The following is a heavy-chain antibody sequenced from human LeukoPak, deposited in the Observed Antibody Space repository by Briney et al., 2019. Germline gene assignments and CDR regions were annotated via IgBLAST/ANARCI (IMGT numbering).Heavy chain of an antibody. J-gene: IGHJ4*02. V-gene: IGHV3-30*18. Sequence: PGGSLRLSCAASGFTFSSCGMHWVRQASGKGLEWVAVISYDGSNKYYADSVKGRFTISRDNSKNTLYLQMNSLRAEDTAVYYCAKGKGNWNDGILDYWGQGTLVTVSS. D-gene: IGHD1-1*01. CDR1: GFTFSSCG. CDR3: AKGKGNWNDGILDY. CDR2: ISYDGSNK.